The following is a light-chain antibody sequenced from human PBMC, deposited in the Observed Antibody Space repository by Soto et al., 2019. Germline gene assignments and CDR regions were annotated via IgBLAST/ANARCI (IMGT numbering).Light chain of an antibody. CDR1: SSNIGAGYE. CDR3: QSYDSSLNGGV. CDR2: GNS. Sequence: QSVLTQPPSVSGAPGQRVTISCTGSSSNIGAGYEVHWYQQLPGTAPKLLIYGNSNRPSGVPDRFSGSKSGTSASLAITGLQAEDEADYYCQSYDSSLNGGVFGGGTKLTVL. V-gene: IGLV1-40*01. J-gene: IGLJ3*02.